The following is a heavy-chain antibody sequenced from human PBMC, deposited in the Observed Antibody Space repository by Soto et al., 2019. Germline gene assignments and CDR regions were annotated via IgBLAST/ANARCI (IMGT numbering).Heavy chain of an antibody. CDR1: GGTFSSYA. Sequence: GASVKVSCKASGGTFSSYAISWVRQAPGQGLEWMGGIIPIFGTANYAQKFQGRVTITADESTSTAYMELSSLRSEDTAVYYCATSAMVTAVIDYWGQGTLVTVSS. D-gene: IGHD5-18*01. J-gene: IGHJ4*02. V-gene: IGHV1-69*13. CDR3: ATSAMVTAVIDY. CDR2: IIPIFGTA.